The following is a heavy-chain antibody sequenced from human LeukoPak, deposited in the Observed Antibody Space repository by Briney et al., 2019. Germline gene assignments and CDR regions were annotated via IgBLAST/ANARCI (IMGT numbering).Heavy chain of an antibody. J-gene: IGHJ5*02. Sequence: GGSLRLSCAVSGFAMTNKYMAWVRQAPGMGLQWVSYISSNGYTLYYVDSVMGRFTISRDNAKNAFYPQMNSLRDDDTAVYYCATEGIEELSPFDHWGQGTRATVSS. CDR2: ISSNGYTL. V-gene: IGHV3-11*04. D-gene: IGHD1-7*01. CDR3: ATEGIEELSPFDH. CDR1: GFAMTNKY.